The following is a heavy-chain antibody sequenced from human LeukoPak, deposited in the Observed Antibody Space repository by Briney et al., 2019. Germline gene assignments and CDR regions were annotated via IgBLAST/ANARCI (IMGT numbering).Heavy chain of an antibody. D-gene: IGHD3-10*01. CDR2: TNHSGST. CDR1: GGSFSGYY. CDR3: ARGLPLYYYGSGSYYKPFFDY. V-gene: IGHV4-34*01. Sequence: PSETLSLTCAVYGGSFSGYYWSWIRQPPGKGLEWIGETNHSGSTNYNPSLKSRVTISVDTSKNQFSLKLSSVTAADTAVYYCARGLPLYYYGSGSYYKPFFDYWGQGTLVAVSS. J-gene: IGHJ4*02.